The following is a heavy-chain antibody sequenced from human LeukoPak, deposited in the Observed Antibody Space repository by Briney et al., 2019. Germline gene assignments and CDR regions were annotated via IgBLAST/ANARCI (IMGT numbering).Heavy chain of an antibody. V-gene: IGHV1-18*01. Sequence: ASVKVSCKASGYTFTSYGISWVRQAPGQGLEWMGWISAYNGNTNYAQKLQGRVTMTTDTSTSTAYMELGSLRSDDTAVYYCARDDREGCSSTSCYDAFDIWGQGTMVTVSS. CDR2: ISAYNGNT. D-gene: IGHD2-2*01. J-gene: IGHJ3*02. CDR1: GYTFTSYG. CDR3: ARDDREGCSSTSCYDAFDI.